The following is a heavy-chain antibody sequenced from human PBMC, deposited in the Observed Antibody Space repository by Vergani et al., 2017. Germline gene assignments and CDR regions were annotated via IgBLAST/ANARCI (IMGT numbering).Heavy chain of an antibody. D-gene: IGHD6-19*01. J-gene: IGHJ4*02. CDR2: ISGSGGST. CDR3: AKAGRDVAGTWDY. V-gene: IGHV3-23*01. Sequence: EVQLLESGGGLVQPGGSLRLSCAASGFTFSSSAMSWVRQAPGKGLEWVSAISGSGGSTYYADSVKGRFTISRDKSKNTLYLQMNSLIAEDTAVYYCAKAGRDVAGTWDYWGQGTLVTVSS. CDR1: GFTFSSSA.